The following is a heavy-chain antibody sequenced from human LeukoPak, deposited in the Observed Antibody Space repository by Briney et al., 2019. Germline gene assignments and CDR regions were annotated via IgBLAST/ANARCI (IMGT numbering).Heavy chain of an antibody. CDR1: GFSFSNCA. V-gene: IGHV3-23*01. CDR3: AKDRWRTTTSAFDF. D-gene: IGHD2/OR15-2a*01. CDR2: ISGSASNT. Sequence: GGSLRLSCAASGFSFSNCAMNWVRQAPGKGLEWVSGISGSASNTYYADSVRGRFTISRDNSKNTLYLQMSSLRAEDTAVYYCAKDRWRTTTSAFDFWGQGTLVTVSS. J-gene: IGHJ4*02.